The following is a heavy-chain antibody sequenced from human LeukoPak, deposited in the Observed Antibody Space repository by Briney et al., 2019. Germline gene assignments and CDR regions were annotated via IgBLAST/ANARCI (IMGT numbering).Heavy chain of an antibody. J-gene: IGHJ4*02. CDR1: GFIFSSYS. CDR3: ARDLGLAARPDGY. D-gene: IGHD6-6*01. Sequence: PGGSLRLSCAASGFIFSSYSMNWVRQAPGKRLEWLSYISSTGSTMYYADSVKGRFTISRDNAHNSLYLQMNSLRAEDTAVYYCARDLGLAARPDGYWGQGILVAVSS. V-gene: IGHV3-48*01. CDR2: ISSTGSTM.